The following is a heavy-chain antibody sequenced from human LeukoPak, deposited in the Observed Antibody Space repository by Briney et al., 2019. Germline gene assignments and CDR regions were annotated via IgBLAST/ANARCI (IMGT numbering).Heavy chain of an antibody. D-gene: IGHD6-19*01. J-gene: IGHJ5*02. CDR2: INAGNGNT. CDR3: ARGPPPIEQWLVGRRGNWLDP. CDR1: GYTFTSYA. Sequence: GASVKVSCKASGYTFTSYAMHWVRQAPGQRLEWMGWINAGNGNTKYSQKFQGRVTITRDTSAGTAYMELSSLRSEDTAVYYCARGPPPIEQWLVGRRGNWLDPWGQGTLVTVSS. V-gene: IGHV1-3*01.